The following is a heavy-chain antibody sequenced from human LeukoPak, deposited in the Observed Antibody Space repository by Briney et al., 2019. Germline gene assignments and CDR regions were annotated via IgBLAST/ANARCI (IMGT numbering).Heavy chain of an antibody. D-gene: IGHD6-13*01. CDR2: IYPGDSDT. CDR1: GYGFTNYW. Sequence: GESLKISCKGSGYGFTNYWIGWVRQMPGKGLEWMGIIYPGDSDTRYSPSFQGQVTISADNSISTAYLQWSSLKASDTAMYYCASLGYSSNWYFEYWGQGTLVTVSS. V-gene: IGHV5-51*01. J-gene: IGHJ4*02. CDR3: ASLGYSSNWYFEY.